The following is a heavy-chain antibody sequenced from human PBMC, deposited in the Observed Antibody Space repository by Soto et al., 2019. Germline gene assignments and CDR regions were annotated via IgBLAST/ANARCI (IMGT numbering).Heavy chain of an antibody. CDR1: GGPISSYY. D-gene: IGHD2-21*01. V-gene: IGHV4-59*01. J-gene: IGHJ4*02. CDR3: ARDVAV. Sequence: PSETLSLTCTVSGGPISSYYWSWIRQPPGKGLEWIGYIYYSGSTNYNPSLKSRVTISVDTSKNQFSLKLSSVTAADTAVYYCARDVAVWGQGTLVTVSS. CDR2: IYYSGST.